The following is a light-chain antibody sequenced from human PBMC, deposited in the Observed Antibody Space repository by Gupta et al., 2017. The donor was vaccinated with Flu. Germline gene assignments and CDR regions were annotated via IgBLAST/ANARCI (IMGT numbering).Light chain of an antibody. CDR2: DTS. CDR1: TEPVASGHY. J-gene: IGLJ3*02. V-gene: IGLV7-46*01. Sequence: VVTQEPSLIVSPGGPVTLPFAPRTEPVASGHYPNWFQQKPGQAPRTLIYDTSNKHSSTPARFSGSLLGGKAALTLSGAQPEDEAEYYCLLSYSGARVFGGGTKLTVL. CDR3: LLSYSGARV.